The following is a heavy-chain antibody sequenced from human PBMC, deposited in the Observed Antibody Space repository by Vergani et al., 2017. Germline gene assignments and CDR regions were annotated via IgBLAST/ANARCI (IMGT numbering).Heavy chain of an antibody. J-gene: IGHJ4*02. CDR2: VSGSSATP. V-gene: IGHV3-23*01. Sequence: EVQLLESGGGLLQPGGSLRLSCEASGFSFPAYAMSWVRQAPGKGLEWVSSVSGSSATPYYADTVKGRFIISRDNSKNTLHLQMNSLRADDTAVYYCTKGSRGYTGYFFDYWGQGTLATVSS. CDR3: TKGSRGYTGYFFDY. CDR1: GFSFPAYA. D-gene: IGHD5-12*01.